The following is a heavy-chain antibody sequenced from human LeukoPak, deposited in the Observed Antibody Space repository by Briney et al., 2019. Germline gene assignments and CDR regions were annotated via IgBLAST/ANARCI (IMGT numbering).Heavy chain of an antibody. CDR1: GGSISSRPYY. CDR3: ARLVGAATDPFDY. D-gene: IGHD2-15*01. V-gene: IGHV4-39*01. CDR2: IYYSGST. Sequence: PSETLSLTCTVSGGSISSRPYYWGWIRQPPGKGLEWLGSIYYSGSTYYNPSLQSRVSISVDTSKTQFSLQLSSVTAADTAVYYCARLVGAATDPFDYWGQGTLVTVSS. J-gene: IGHJ4*02.